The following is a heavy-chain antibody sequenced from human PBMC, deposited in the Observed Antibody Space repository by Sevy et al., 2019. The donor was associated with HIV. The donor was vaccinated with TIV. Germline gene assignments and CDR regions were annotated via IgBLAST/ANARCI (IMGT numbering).Heavy chain of an antibody. CDR3: ARKMELLVPDY. D-gene: IGHD2-21*02. Sequence: GGSLRLSCAASGFIFSNYNMKWVRQAPGKGLEWVSSISSNSNDIYYGDSVKGRFTISRDNAKNSLYLLMNSLRAEDTAVYYCARKMELLVPDYWGQGTLVTVSS. J-gene: IGHJ4*02. CDR1: GFIFSNYN. V-gene: IGHV3-21*01. CDR2: ISSNSNDI.